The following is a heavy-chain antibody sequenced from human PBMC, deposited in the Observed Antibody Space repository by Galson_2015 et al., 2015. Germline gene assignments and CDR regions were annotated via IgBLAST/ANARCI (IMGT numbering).Heavy chain of an antibody. CDR1: GFTFSSYA. V-gene: IGHV3-30-3*01. CDR3: ARADVSFDWISYVHDAFDI. CDR2: ISYDGSNK. Sequence: SLRLSCAASGFTFSSYAMHWVRQAPGKGLEWVAVISYDGSNKYYADTVKGRFTISRDNSKNTLYLQMNSLRAEDTAVYYCARADVSFDWISYVHDAFDIWGQGTMDTVSS. J-gene: IGHJ3*02. D-gene: IGHD3-9*01.